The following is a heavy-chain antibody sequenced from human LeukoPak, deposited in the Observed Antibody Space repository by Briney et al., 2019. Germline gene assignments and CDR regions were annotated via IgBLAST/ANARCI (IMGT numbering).Heavy chain of an antibody. V-gene: IGHV3-21*01. CDR1: GFTFSTYS. CDR2: ISSSSNYF. D-gene: IGHD1-26*01. CDR3: ARARGTYYYYAMDV. J-gene: IGHJ6*02. Sequence: GGSLRLSCAASGFTFSTYSMNWVRQAPGKGLEWVSSISSSSNYFYYADSVKGRFTISRDSAKNSLYLQMNSLRAEDTAVYYCARARGTYYYYAMDVWGQGTTVTVSS.